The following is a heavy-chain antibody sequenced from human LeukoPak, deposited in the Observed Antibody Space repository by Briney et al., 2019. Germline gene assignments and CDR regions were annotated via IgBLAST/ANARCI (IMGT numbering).Heavy chain of an antibody. D-gene: IGHD3-3*01. V-gene: IGHV4-59*08. CDR1: GGSISSYY. CDR2: IYYSGST. CDR3: ASTYYDFWSGENYYYGMDV. Sequence: PSETLSLTCTVSGGSISSYYWSWIRQPPGKGLEWIGYIYYSGSTNYNPSLKSRVTISVDTSKNQFSLKLSSVTAADTAVYYCASTYYDFWSGENYYYGMDVWGQGTTVTVSS. J-gene: IGHJ6*02.